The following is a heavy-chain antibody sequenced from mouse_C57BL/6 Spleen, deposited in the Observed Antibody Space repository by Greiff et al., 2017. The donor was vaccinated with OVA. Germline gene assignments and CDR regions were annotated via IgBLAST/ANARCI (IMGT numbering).Heavy chain of an antibody. J-gene: IGHJ1*03. CDR3: ARSAYGNHWYFDV. D-gene: IGHD2-1*01. CDR1: GYAFSRYW. CDR2: IYPGDGDT. V-gene: IGHV1-80*01. Sequence: QVQLQQSGAELVKPGASVKISCKASGYAFSRYWMNWVKQRPGKGLEWIGQIYPGDGDTNYNGKFKGKATLTADKSSSTAYMQLSSLTSEDSAVYFCARSAYGNHWYFDVWGTGTTVTVSS.